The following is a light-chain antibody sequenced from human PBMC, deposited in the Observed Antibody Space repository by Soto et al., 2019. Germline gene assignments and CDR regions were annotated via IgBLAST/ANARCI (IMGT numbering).Light chain of an antibody. V-gene: IGKV3-15*01. CDR1: QSVNNY. CDR2: GAS. CDR3: QQCNDWPLFS. Sequence: ETVMTQSPATLSVSPGERVTVSCRASQSVNNYLAWYQQKPGQAPRLLVYGASTRATGVPARFSGSGSGTDFTLTISSLQSEDFALYFCQQCNDWPLFSFGQGTRLEIK. J-gene: IGKJ5*01.